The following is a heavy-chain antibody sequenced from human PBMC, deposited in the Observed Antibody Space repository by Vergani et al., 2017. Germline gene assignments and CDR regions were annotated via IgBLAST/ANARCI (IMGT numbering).Heavy chain of an antibody. CDR1: GFTFDDYM. CDR3: AKLVDVVQILDAFDI. D-gene: IGHD2-8*01. J-gene: IGHJ3*02. CDR2: ISWDGGST. Sequence: EVQLVESGGVVVQPGGSLRLSCAASGFTFDDYMMHWVRQAPGKGLEWVSLISWDGGSTYYADSVKGRFTISRDNSKNTLYLQMNSLRAEDTAVYYCAKLVDVVQILDAFDIWGQGTMVTVSS. V-gene: IGHV3-43*01.